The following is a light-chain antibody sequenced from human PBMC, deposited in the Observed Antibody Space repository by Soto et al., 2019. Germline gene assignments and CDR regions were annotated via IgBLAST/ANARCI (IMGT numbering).Light chain of an antibody. V-gene: IGLV2-14*01. CDR3: SSYTSSSTWV. CDR1: SSDVGGYNY. CDR2: EVN. J-gene: IGLJ3*02. Sequence: QSVLTQPASVSGSPGQSITISCTATSSDVGGYNYVSWYQQHPGKAPKLMIYEVNNRPSGVSNRFSGSKSGNTASLTISGLQAEEEADYYCSSYTSSSTWVFGGGTKLTVL.